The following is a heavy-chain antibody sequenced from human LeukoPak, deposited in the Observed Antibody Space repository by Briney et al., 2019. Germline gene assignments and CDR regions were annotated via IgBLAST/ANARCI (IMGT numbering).Heavy chain of an antibody. D-gene: IGHD3-10*01. CDR3: ARAPFRGRAGWFDP. Sequence: ASVKVSCKASGYTFISYYMQWVRQATGQGLEWMGWMNPNSGNTGYAQKFQGRVTMTRNTSISTAYMELSSLRSEDTAVYYCARAPFRGRAGWFDPWGQGTLVTVSS. J-gene: IGHJ5*02. V-gene: IGHV1-8*01. CDR1: GYTFISYY. CDR2: MNPNSGNT.